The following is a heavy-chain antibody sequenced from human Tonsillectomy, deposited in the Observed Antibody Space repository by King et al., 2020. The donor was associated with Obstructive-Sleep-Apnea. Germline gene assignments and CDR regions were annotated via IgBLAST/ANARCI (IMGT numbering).Heavy chain of an antibody. D-gene: IGHD1-26*01. Sequence: LQLQESGPGLVKPSETLSLTCTVSGASISGASMSSMSYYWGVVRPPPGKGLGWIGSFYCSGSTNYNPSPKRRFNISIDTSTQHFSLNLTSVTAADTAVYYCARRYSGSYPFDYWGQGTLVTVSS. CDR1: GASISGASMSSMSYY. V-gene: IGHV4-39*02. CDR2: FYCSGST. J-gene: IGHJ4*02. CDR3: ARRYSGSYPFDY.